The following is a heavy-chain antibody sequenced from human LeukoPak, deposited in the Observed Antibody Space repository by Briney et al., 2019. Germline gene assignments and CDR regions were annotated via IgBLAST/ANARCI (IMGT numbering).Heavy chain of an antibody. Sequence: PGGSLRLSCAASGFTFSTYAMSWVRQAPGKGREWVSAISGSGGSTYYADSVKGRFTISRDNSKSTLYLQMNSLRAEDTAVYYCAKDSSSTSYYYYYYMDVWGKGTTVTVSS. CDR1: GFTFSTYA. CDR3: AKDSSSTSYYYYYYMDV. CDR2: ISGSGGST. V-gene: IGHV3-23*01. D-gene: IGHD6-13*01. J-gene: IGHJ6*03.